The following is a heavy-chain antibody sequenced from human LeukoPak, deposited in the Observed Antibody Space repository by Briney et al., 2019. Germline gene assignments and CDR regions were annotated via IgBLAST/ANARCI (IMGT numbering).Heavy chain of an antibody. CDR1: GFTFSSYA. CDR2: VSGGGGST. D-gene: IGHD1-1*01. Sequence: GGSLRLSCAASGFTFSSYAVSWVRQAPGKGLEWVSAVSGGGGSTYYADSVKGRSTISRDNSKNTVYLQMNSLRAEDTALYYCAKTHNWYYDHWGQGTLVTVSS. V-gene: IGHV3-23*01. CDR3: AKTHNWYYDH. J-gene: IGHJ4*02.